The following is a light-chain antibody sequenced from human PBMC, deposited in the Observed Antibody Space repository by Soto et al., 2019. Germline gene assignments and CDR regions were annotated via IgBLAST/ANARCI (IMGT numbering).Light chain of an antibody. CDR2: AAS. J-gene: IGKJ1*01. V-gene: IGKV1-8*01. CDR3: QQYYSYPRT. CDR1: QGISSY. Sequence: AIRMTKSPSSFSASTGDRVTITCRASQGISSYLAWYQQKPGKAPNLLIYAASTLQSGVPSRFSGSGSGTDFPLTISCLQSEDFATYYCQQYYSYPRTFGQGTKVELK.